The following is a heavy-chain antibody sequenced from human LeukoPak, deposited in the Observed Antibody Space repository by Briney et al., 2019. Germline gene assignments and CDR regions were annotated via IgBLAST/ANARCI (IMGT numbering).Heavy chain of an antibody. CDR2: IKQDGSVK. D-gene: IGHD5-18*01. CDR1: GFTFSTYW. J-gene: IGHJ4*02. V-gene: IGHV3-7*01. CDR3: AKEDVDTATDY. Sequence: GGSLRLSCAASGFTFSTYWMTWVRQAPGKGLEWVANIKQDGSVKSYVDSVKGRFTISRDNAKNSLYLQMNSLRAEDTAVYYCAKEDVDTATDYWGQGTLVTVSS.